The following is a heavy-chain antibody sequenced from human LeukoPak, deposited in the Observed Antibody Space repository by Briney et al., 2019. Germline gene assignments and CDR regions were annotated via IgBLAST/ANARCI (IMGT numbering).Heavy chain of an antibody. J-gene: IGHJ6*03. D-gene: IGHD2-15*01. V-gene: IGHV3-43*02. Sequence: GGSLRLSCAASGFTFDDYAMHWVRQAPGKGLEWVSLINEDGRSTYYAGSVKGRFTISRDNSKNSLYLQMNSLRTEDTALYYCAKDIRWRVCYMDVWGKGTTVTVSS. CDR1: GFTFDDYA. CDR2: INEDGRST. CDR3: AKDIRWRVCYMDV.